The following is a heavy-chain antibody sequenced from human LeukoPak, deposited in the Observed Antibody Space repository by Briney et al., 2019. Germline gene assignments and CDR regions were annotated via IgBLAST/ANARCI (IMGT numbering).Heavy chain of an antibody. D-gene: IGHD2-15*01. CDR1: GYTFTSYG. Sequence: ASVKVSCKASGYTFTSYGISWVRQAPGQGLEWMGWISAYNGNTNYAQKLQGRVTMTTDTSTSTAYMELRSLRSEDTAVYYCARGMGTNIVVVVAADFDYWGQGTLVTVSS. J-gene: IGHJ4*02. CDR3: ARGMGTNIVVVVAADFDY. CDR2: ISAYNGNT. V-gene: IGHV1-18*01.